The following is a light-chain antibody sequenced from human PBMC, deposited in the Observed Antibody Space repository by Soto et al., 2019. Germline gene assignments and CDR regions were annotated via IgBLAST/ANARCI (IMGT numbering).Light chain of an antibody. CDR1: SSDVGGYNY. Sequence: QYALTQPASVSGSPGQSITISCTGTSSDVGGYNYVSWYQQHPGKAPKLMIYEVSNRPSGVSNHFSGSKSANTASLTISGLQAEDEAYYCCSSYTCSSTLVFGTGTKVTV. J-gene: IGLJ1*01. CDR2: EVS. V-gene: IGLV2-14*01. CDR3: SSYTCSSTLV.